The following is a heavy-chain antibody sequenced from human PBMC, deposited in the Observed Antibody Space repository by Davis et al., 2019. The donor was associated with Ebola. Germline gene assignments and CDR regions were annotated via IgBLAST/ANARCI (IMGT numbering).Heavy chain of an antibody. D-gene: IGHD2-15*01. J-gene: IGHJ6*02. Sequence: GESLKISCAASGFTFSSYNMNWVRQAPGKGLEWVSVIYSGGSTYYADSVKGRFTISRDNAKNSLYLQMNSLRAEDTAVYYCARALYCSGGSCYSPYYYYGMDVWGQGTTVTVSS. V-gene: IGHV3-66*01. CDR2: IYSGGST. CDR1: GFTFSSYN. CDR3: ARALYCSGGSCYSPYYYYGMDV.